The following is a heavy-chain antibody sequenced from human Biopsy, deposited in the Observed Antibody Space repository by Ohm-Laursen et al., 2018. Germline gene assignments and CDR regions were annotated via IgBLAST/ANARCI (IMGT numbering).Heavy chain of an antibody. Sequence: GSLRLSCAASGFTFSSYGLSWVRQAPGKGLEWVSAIRGSGLTTFYTDSVKGRFTISRDNSKNTLSLQMNSLRAEDTAIYYCTCRYGDSPLGGKGTMVTASS. V-gene: IGHV3-23*01. CDR1: GFTFSSYG. D-gene: IGHD4-17*01. CDR3: TCRYGDSPL. J-gene: IGHJ3*01. CDR2: IRGSGLTT.